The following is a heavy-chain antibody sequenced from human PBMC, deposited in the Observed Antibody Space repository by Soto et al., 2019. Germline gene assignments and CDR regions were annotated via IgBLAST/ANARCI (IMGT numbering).Heavy chain of an antibody. CDR2: IYGGGTT. J-gene: IGHJ4*02. Sequence: EVQLVESGGGLIQPGGSLRLSCAASGFAVSSKYMTWVRQAPGKGLEWVSVIYGGGTTYYADSVKGRFTISRATSKNTLYLQLNSLRAEDTAVYYCVQTTGWPGFDFWGQGTLVTVSS. CDR3: VQTTGWPGFDF. D-gene: IGHD6-19*01. V-gene: IGHV3-53*01. CDR1: GFAVSSKY.